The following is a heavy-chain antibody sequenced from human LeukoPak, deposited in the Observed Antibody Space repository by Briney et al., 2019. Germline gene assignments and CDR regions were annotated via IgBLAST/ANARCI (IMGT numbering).Heavy chain of an antibody. CDR2: IYYTGST. CDR1: GGSINGYY. V-gene: IGHV4-59*04. J-gene: IGHJ4*02. CDR3: VKSGGYGLIDY. Sequence: SETLSLTCTVSGGSINGYYWSWIRQSPGKGLESLGYIYYTGSTYYNASLQSRVTISIDTSKNQFSLRLNSVTAADTAMYYCVKSGGYGLIDYWGQGTLVTVSS. D-gene: IGHD1-26*01.